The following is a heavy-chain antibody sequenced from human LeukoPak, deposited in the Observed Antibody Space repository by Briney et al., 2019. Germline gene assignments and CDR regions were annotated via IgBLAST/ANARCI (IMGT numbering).Heavy chain of an antibody. V-gene: IGHV4-39*01. J-gene: IGHJ4*02. D-gene: IGHD6-19*01. CDR1: GGSLRSSNYY. CDR2: IYYSGST. Sequence: SETLSLTCTVSGGSLRSSNYYWGWIRQPPGKGLEWIGSIYYSGSTYYNPSPKSRVTISVDTSKNEFSLKLSSVIAADTAVYYCARRAYSSGFDYIDYWGQGTLVTVSS. CDR3: ARRAYSSGFDYIDY.